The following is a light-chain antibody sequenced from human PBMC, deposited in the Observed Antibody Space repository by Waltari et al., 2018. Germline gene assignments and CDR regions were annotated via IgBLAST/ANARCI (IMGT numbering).Light chain of an antibody. CDR1: QRISSN. Sequence: DIQMTQSPSSLSASEGDRVTITCRASQRISSNLNWYQQKPGKAPNLLIYAASSLQSGVPSRFSGSGFGTDFTLSIRNLQPEDFATYYCQQSHSTPITFGQGTRLEIK. J-gene: IGKJ5*01. V-gene: IGKV1-39*01. CDR2: AAS. CDR3: QQSHSTPIT.